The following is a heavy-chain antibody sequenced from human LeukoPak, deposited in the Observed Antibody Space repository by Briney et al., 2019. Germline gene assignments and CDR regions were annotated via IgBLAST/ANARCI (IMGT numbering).Heavy chain of an antibody. CDR3: ARLKGGSYYAYYAHDY. D-gene: IGHD1-26*01. J-gene: IGHJ4*02. CDR2: IYTSGST. V-gene: IGHV4-4*09. Sequence: SETLSLTCTLAGGSISSYYWSWIRQPPGGGLEWIGYIYTSGSTNYNPSLKSRVTISVDTSKNQFSLKLSSVTAADTAVYYCARLKGGSYYAYYAHDYWGQGTLVTVSS. CDR1: GGSISSYY.